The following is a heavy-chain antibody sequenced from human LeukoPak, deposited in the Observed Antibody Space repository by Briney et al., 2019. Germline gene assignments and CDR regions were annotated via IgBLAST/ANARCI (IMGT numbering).Heavy chain of an antibody. CDR2: ISSSSSTI. J-gene: IGHJ4*02. CDR3: ARGRLSGWYGGGYFDY. V-gene: IGHV3-48*01. Sequence: HTGGSLRLSCAASGFTFSSYSMNWVRQAPGKGLEWVSYISSSSSTIYYADSVKGRFTISRDNAKNSLYLQMNSLRAEDTAVYYYARGRLSGWYGGGYFDYWGQGTLVTVSS. D-gene: IGHD6-19*01. CDR1: GFTFSSYS.